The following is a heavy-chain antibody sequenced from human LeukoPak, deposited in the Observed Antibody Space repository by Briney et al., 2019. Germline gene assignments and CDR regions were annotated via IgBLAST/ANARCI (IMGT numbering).Heavy chain of an antibody. V-gene: IGHV1-69*04. Sequence: GASVKVSCKASGGTFSSYAISWVRQAPGQGLEWMGRIIPISGIANYAQKFQGRVTITADKSTSTAYMELSSLRSEDTAVYYCAREATTHYYYYGMDVWGQGTTVTVSS. CDR3: AREATTHYYYYGMDV. CDR1: GGTFSSYA. D-gene: IGHD1-1*01. J-gene: IGHJ6*02. CDR2: IIPISGIA.